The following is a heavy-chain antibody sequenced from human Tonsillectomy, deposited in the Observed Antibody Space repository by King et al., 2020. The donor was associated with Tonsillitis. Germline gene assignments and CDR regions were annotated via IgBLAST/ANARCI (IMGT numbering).Heavy chain of an antibody. Sequence: VQLVESGAEVKKPGASVKVSCKASGYTFTSYGISWVRQAPGQGLEWMGWISAYNGNTNYAQKLQGRVTMTTDTSTSTAYMELRSLRSDDTAVYYCARDTINPYYDILTGYYHWGQGTLVTVSS. CDR3: ARDTINPYYDILTGYYH. CDR2: ISAYNGNT. V-gene: IGHV1-18*04. CDR1: GYTFTSYG. D-gene: IGHD3-9*01. J-gene: IGHJ4*02.